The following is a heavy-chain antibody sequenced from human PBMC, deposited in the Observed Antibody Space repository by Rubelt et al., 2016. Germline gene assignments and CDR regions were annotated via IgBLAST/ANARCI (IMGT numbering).Heavy chain of an antibody. CDR3: ASPPTVPRD. J-gene: IGHJ4*02. V-gene: IGHV3-7*01. CDR2: IKQAGSEK. CDR1: GFTFSNYW. D-gene: IGHD4-17*01. Sequence: EVQLVESGGGVVQPGRSLRLSCAASGFTFSNYWMTWVRQAPGKGLEWVADIKQAGSEKYYFAYVKGRFTIFKDNAKNTVYMQMNSLRVEDTAVYYCASPPTVPRDWGQGTLVTVSS.